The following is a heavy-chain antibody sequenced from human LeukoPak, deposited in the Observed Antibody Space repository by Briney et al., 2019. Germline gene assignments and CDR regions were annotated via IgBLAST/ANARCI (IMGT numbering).Heavy chain of an antibody. Sequence: ASVKVSCKASGYTFTSYYMHWVRQAPGQGLEWMGIINPSGGSTSYAQKFQRRVTMTRDTSTSTVYMELSSLRSEDTAVYYCARVTLTGAFDIWGRGTMVTVSS. CDR1: GYTFTSYY. CDR3: ARVTLTGAFDI. J-gene: IGHJ3*02. V-gene: IGHV1-46*01. D-gene: IGHD3-10*01. CDR2: INPSGGST.